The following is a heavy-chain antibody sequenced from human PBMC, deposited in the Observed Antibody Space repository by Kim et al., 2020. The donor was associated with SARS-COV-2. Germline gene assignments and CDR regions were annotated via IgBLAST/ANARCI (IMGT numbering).Heavy chain of an antibody. J-gene: IGHJ4*02. CDR2: ISSSSSYI. CDR3: AKSSGYYGPTPAY. V-gene: IGHV3-21*01. CDR1: GFTFSSDS. D-gene: IGHD5-12*01. Sequence: GGSLRLSCAASGFTFSSDSMNWVRQAPGKGLEWVSSISSSSSYIYYADSVKGRFTISRDNAKNSLYLQMNSLRAEDTAVYYCAKSSGYYGPTPAYWGQGTLVTVSS.